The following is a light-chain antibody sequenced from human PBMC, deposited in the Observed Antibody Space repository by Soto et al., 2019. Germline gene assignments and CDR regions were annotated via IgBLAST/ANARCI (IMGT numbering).Light chain of an antibody. CDR1: QSGSSDY. V-gene: IGKV3-20*01. CDR3: QKYGSSSIT. Sequence: EIVLTQSPGTLSLSPGERATLSCRASQSGSSDYLAWYQQQPGQAPRLLIYGASRRATGIPDRFSGSGSGTDFTLTISRLEPEDFAVYYCQKYGSSSITFGQWKRLEIK. CDR2: GAS. J-gene: IGKJ5*01.